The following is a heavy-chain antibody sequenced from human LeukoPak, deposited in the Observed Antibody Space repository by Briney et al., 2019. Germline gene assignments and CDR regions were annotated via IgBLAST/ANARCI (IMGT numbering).Heavy chain of an antibody. J-gene: IGHJ3*02. CDR1: GGTFSSYA. V-gene: IGHV1-69*13. Sequence: SVKVSCKASGGTFSSYAISWVRQAPGQGLEWMGGIIPIFGTANYAQKFQGRVTITADESTSTAYMELSSLRSENTAVYYCARGDYYDSSGYRASDAFDIWGQGTMVTVSS. CDR3: ARGDYYDSSGYRASDAFDI. D-gene: IGHD3-22*01. CDR2: IIPIFGTA.